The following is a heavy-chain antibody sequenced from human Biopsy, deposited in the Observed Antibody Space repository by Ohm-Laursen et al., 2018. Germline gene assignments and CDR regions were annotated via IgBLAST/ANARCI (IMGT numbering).Heavy chain of an antibody. CDR2: VFRNEAT. V-gene: IGHV4-4*07. J-gene: IGHJ4*02. Sequence: TLSLTCDVSDGSINDYFWSWVRQPAGKGLEWIGRVFRNEATNYNPSLKGQVTMSIDRSKSQFSLTLRSVTAADTAVYYCTNSLGGAYWGPGILVTVSS. D-gene: IGHD3-10*01. CDR1: DGSINDYF. CDR3: TNSLGGAY.